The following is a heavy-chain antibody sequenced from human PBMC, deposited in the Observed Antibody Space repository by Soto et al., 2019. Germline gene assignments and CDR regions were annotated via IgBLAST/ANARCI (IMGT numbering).Heavy chain of an antibody. V-gene: IGHV3-23*01. CDR1: GLTFSSYP. J-gene: IGHJ4*02. CDR2: ISGCGGGT. D-gene: IGHD5-12*01. CDR3: ARDVDSYNCAPFDY. Sequence: GLTFSSYPMSWVRKAPGKGLEWVSAISGCGGGTYYTESVEGRFTISRDNSKNTLYLQMNSLRAEDTAVYYCARDVDSYNCAPFDYWGQGTLVTASS.